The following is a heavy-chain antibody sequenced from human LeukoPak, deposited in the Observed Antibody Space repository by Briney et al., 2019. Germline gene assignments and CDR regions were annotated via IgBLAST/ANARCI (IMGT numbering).Heavy chain of an antibody. J-gene: IGHJ6*03. D-gene: IGHD6-19*01. CDR1: GGTFSSYA. V-gene: IGHV1-69*13. Sequence: ASVKVSCKASGGTFSSYAISWVRQAPGQGLEWMGGIIPIFGTANYAQKFQGRVTITADESTSTAYMELSSLRSEDTAVYYCARVYHSSGPSKLPHYYYYMDVWGKGTTVTVSS. CDR2: IIPIFGTA. CDR3: ARVYHSSGPSKLPHYYYYMDV.